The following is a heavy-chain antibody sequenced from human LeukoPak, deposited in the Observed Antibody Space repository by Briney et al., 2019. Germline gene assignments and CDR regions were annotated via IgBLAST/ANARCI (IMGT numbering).Heavy chain of an antibody. CDR2: IRCSGGYT. CDR3: AKDLSVAGEYFQH. D-gene: IGHD6-19*01. CDR1: GFTFSSYA. J-gene: IGHJ1*01. Sequence: GGSLRLSCAASGFTFSSYAMSWVRQAPGKGLEWVSAIRCSGGYTYYADSVKGRFTISRDNSKNTLFLQMNGPRAEDTAVYYCAKDLSVAGEYFQHWGQGTLVTVSS. V-gene: IGHV3-23*01.